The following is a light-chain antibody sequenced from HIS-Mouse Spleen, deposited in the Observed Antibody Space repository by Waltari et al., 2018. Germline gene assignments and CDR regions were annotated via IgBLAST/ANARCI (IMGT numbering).Light chain of an antibody. CDR3: AAWDDSLNGPV. V-gene: IGLV1-44*01. CDR1: SSNIGSNT. Sequence: QSVLTQPPSASGTPGQRVTISCSGSSSNIGSNTGNWYQQLPGTAPKLLICSYNHRPAWVPDRFSGSKSGTSASLAISGLQSEDEADYYCAAWDDSLNGPVFGGGTKLTVL. CDR2: SYN. J-gene: IGLJ2*01.